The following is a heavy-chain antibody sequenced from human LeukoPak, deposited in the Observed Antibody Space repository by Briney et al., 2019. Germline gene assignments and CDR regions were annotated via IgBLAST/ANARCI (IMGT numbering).Heavy chain of an antibody. J-gene: IGHJ4*02. D-gene: IGHD2-2*01. Sequence: GGSLRLSCAVSGFTVSSNYMSWVRQAPGKRLEWVSVIYNGGSTYYAGSVKGRFTVSRDNSKNTLYLLMNSLRAEDTALYYCARGGEYQLPLHSWGQGTLVTVYS. CDR3: ARGGEYQLPLHS. CDR1: GFTVSSNY. V-gene: IGHV3-53*01. CDR2: IYNGGST.